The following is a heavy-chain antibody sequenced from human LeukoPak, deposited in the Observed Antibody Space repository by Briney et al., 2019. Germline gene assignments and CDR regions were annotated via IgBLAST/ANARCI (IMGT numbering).Heavy chain of an antibody. D-gene: IGHD3-10*01. J-gene: IGHJ4*02. CDR1: GYTFTGYY. CDR2: INPNSGGT. V-gene: IGHV1-2*02. Sequence: ASVKASCKASGYTFTGYYMHWVRQAPGQGLGWMGWINPNSGGTNYAQKFQGRVTMTRDTSISTAYMELSRLRSDDTAVYYCARGSVHGGYPPTSGYWGQGTLVTVSS. CDR3: ARGSVHGGYPPTSGY.